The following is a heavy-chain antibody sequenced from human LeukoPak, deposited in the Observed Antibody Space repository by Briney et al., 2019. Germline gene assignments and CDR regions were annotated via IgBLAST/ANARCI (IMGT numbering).Heavy chain of an antibody. CDR1: GFTFSSYS. CDR2: ISSSSSYI. D-gene: IGHD2-2*01. V-gene: IGHV3-21*01. J-gene: IGHJ4*02. Sequence: PGGSLRLSCAASGFTFSSYSMNWVRQAPGKGLEWVSSISSSSSYIYYADSVKGRFTISRDNAKNSLYLQMSSLRAEDTAVYYCARLVVPAAPVDYWGQGTLVTVSS. CDR3: ARLVVPAAPVDY.